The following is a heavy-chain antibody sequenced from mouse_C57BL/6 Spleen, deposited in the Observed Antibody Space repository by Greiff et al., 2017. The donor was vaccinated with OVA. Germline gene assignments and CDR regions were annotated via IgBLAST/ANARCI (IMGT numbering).Heavy chain of an antibody. CDR1: GYSITSGYY. V-gene: IGHV3-6*01. CDR2: ISYDGSN. D-gene: IGHD3-2*02. J-gene: IGHJ3*01. Sequence: EVQRVESGPGLVKPSQSLSLTCSVTGYSITSGYYWNWIRQFPGNKLEWMGYISYDGSNNYNPSLKNRISITRDTSKNQFFLKLNSVTTEDTATYYCAREGSSGSFAYWGQGTLVTVSA. CDR3: AREGSSGSFAY.